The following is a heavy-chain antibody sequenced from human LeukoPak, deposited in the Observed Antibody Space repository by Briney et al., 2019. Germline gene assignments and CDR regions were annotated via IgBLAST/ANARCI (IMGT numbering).Heavy chain of an antibody. CDR2: ISGSGGST. CDR1: GFTFSSYA. D-gene: IGHD3-10*01. CDR3: ARGVVREVIEY. Sequence: GGSLTLSCAAYGFTFSSYAMSWVRQAPGKGLEWVSAISGSGGSTYYADSVEGRFTISRDNSKNTLYLQMNSLRAEDTAVYYCARGVVREVIEYWGQGTLVTVSS. J-gene: IGHJ4*02. V-gene: IGHV3-23*01.